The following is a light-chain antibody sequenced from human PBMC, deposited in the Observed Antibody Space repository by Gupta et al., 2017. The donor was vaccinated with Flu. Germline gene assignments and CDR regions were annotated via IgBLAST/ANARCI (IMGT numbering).Light chain of an antibody. CDR3: QSSDSTDPYR. J-gene: IGLJ3*02. CDR2: KDT. V-gene: IGLV3-25*02. Sequence: SYAFTQPPSLSVSPRQTARIACSGDALSKHYTYWYQQKPGQAPVMVLYKDTERPSGIPERFSGSNSGTTVMLIISVVQAEDEAHYYCQSSDSTDPYRFGGGTKLTVL. CDR1: ALSKHY.